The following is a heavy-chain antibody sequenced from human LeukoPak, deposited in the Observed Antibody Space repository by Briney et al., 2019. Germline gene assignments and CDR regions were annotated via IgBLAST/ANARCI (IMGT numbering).Heavy chain of an antibody. J-gene: IGHJ4*02. D-gene: IGHD1-26*01. CDR2: IYYSGST. Sequence: SETLSLTCTVSGGSISSSSYYWGWIRQPPGKGLEWIGNIYYSGSTYYNPSLKSRVTISVDTSKNQFSLKLSSVTAADTAVYYCARDRGSQPFIDYWGQGTLVTVSS. CDR1: GGSISSSSYY. CDR3: ARDRGSQPFIDY. V-gene: IGHV4-39*07.